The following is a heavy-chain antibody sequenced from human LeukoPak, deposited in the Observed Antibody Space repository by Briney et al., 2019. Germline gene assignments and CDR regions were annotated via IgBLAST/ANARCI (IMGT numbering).Heavy chain of an antibody. J-gene: IGHJ4*02. CDR1: GGSISSSNW. V-gene: IGHV4-4*02. D-gene: IGHD2/OR15-2a*01. Sequence: SGTLSLTCAVSGGSISSSNWWSWVRQPPGKGLEWIGEIYHSGSTNYNPSLKSRVTISVDKSKNQFSLKLSSVTAADTAVYYCARKDYFIHHGLKNWGQGTLVTVSS. CDR3: ARKDYFIHHGLKN. CDR2: IYHSGST.